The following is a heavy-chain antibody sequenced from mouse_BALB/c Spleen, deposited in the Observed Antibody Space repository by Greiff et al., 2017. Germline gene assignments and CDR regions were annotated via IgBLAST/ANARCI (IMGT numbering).Heavy chain of an antibody. CDR3: AREDGNYVYFDY. CDR2: INPSNGRT. D-gene: IGHD2-1*01. J-gene: IGHJ2*01. CDR1: GYTFTSYW. V-gene: IGHV1S81*02. Sequence: QVQLQQPGAELVKPGASVKLSCKASGYTFTSYWMHWVKQRPGQGLEWIGEINPSNGRTNYNEKFKSKATLTVDKSSSTAYMQLSSLTSEDSAVYYCAREDGNYVYFDYWGQGTTLTVSS.